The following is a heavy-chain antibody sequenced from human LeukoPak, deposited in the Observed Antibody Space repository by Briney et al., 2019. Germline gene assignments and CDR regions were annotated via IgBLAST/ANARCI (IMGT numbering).Heavy chain of an antibody. CDR2: INHSGST. J-gene: IGHJ5*02. Sequence: SETLSLTCAVYGGSFSGYYWSWIRQSSGKGLEWIGEINHSGSTNYNPSLKSRVTISLDTSKNQFSLKLSSVTAADTAVYYCASRANWFDPWGQGTLVTVSS. CDR1: GGSFSGYY. V-gene: IGHV4-34*01. CDR3: ASRANWFDP.